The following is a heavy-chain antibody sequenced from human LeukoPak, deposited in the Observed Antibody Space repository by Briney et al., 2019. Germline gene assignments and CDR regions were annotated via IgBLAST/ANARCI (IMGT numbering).Heavy chain of an antibody. V-gene: IGHV3-30*02. CDR3: AKAGGSSWDPFDY. D-gene: IGHD6-13*01. CDR1: RFTFSSYG. J-gene: IGHJ4*02. Sequence: GGSLRLSCAASRFTFSSYGMHWVRQGPGKGLEWVAFIRNDGSHKYYADSVKGRFTISRDNSKNTLYLQMNSLRADDTAVYYCAKAGGSSWDPFDYWGQGTLVTVSS. CDR2: IRNDGSHK.